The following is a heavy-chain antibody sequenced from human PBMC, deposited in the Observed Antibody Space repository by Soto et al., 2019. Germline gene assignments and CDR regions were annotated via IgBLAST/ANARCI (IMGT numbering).Heavy chain of an antibody. CDR2: ISGSGGST. CDR1: GFTFSSYV. Sequence: EVQLLESGGGLVQPGGSLRLSCAASGFTFSSYVMSWVRQAPGKGLEWVSGISGSGGSTYYADSVKGRFTISRDNSKNTLYLQMNSLRAEDTAVYYCAKDILDTAMITNRWNWGQGTLVTVSS. D-gene: IGHD5-18*01. J-gene: IGHJ4*02. V-gene: IGHV3-23*01. CDR3: AKDILDTAMITNRWN.